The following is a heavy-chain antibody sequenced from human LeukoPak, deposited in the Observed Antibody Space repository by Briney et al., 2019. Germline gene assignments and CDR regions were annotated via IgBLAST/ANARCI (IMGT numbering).Heavy chain of an antibody. J-gene: IGHJ3*01. CDR1: GDSIRSHY. CDR2: IYNSATT. Sequence: KPSETLSLTCTVSGDSIRSHYCAWIRQSPGKGLEWIGHIYNSATTDYNPSFKSRVTISLDTSKKQFSLKMTSVTALGSAVYYCARGGEGYNDDACEVWGLGTAVTVSS. D-gene: IGHD5-24*01. CDR3: ARGGEGYNDDACEV. V-gene: IGHV4-59*11.